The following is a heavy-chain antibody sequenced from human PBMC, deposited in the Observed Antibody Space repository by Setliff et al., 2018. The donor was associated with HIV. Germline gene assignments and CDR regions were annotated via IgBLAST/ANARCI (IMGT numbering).Heavy chain of an antibody. CDR1: GYSFTSYG. Sequence: ASVKVSCKASGYSFTSYGISWVRQAPGQGFEWVGWITTNSGNTKYAQKLQGRVTMTTDTSTTTAYLELRSLRSDDTAIYYCARGPPTGTVSWLDTWGQGTLVTVSS. D-gene: IGHD2-8*02. V-gene: IGHV1-18*01. J-gene: IGHJ5*02. CDR3: ARGPPTGTVSWLDT. CDR2: ITTNSGNT.